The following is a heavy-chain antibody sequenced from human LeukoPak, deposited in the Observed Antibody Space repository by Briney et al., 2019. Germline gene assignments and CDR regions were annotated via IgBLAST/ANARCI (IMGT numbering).Heavy chain of an antibody. CDR2: IKQDGSEK. V-gene: IGHV3-7*01. CDR1: GFTFSSHG. J-gene: IGHJ6*03. D-gene: IGHD3-10*01. Sequence: PGGSLRLSCAASGFTFSSHGMNWVRQAPGKGLEWVANIKQDGSEKYYVDSVKGRFTISRDNAKNSLYLQMNSLRAEDTAVYYCARDRSEYYYGSGMDVWGKGTTVTVSS. CDR3: ARDRSEYYYGSGMDV.